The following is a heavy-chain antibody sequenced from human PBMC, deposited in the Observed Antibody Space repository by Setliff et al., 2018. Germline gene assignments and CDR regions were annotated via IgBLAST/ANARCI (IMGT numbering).Heavy chain of an antibody. D-gene: IGHD3-22*01. CDR3: ARGKIRITIIVVPTGGAFDI. J-gene: IGHJ3*02. CDR1: GGSFSGYY. CDR2: INHRGST. V-gene: IGHV4-34*01. Sequence: SETLSLTCAVYGGSFSGYYWSGIRKPRGKGLEWIGEINHRGSTSYNPSLQSRGTISVDTSKNQFSLKLSSVTAADTAVYYCARGKIRITIIVVPTGGAFDICGQGTMVTVSS.